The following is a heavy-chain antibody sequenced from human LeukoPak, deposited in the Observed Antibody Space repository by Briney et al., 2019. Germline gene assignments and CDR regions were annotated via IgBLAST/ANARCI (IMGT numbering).Heavy chain of an antibody. V-gene: IGHV4-59*08. J-gene: IGHJ5*02. CDR2: LIYGGGT. CDR3: ARHGIRDYVWGSYRYSWFDP. Sequence: PSETLPLTCTVSGGSISSYYWSWIRQPQGRDLRGLGNLIYGGGTNYNPSLKSRVTISVDTSKNQFSLKLSSVTAADTAVYYCARHGIRDYVWGSYRYSWFDPWGQGTLVTVSS. CDR1: GGSISSYY. D-gene: IGHD3-16*02.